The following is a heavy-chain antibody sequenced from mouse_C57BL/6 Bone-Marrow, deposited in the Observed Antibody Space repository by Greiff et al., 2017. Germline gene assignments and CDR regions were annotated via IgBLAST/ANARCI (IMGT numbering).Heavy chain of an antibody. D-gene: IGHD1-1*01. J-gene: IGHJ2*01. V-gene: IGHV1-26*01. CDR1: GYTFTDSY. CDR2: INPNNGVT. Sequence: EVQLQQSGPELVKPGASVKISCTASGYTFTDSYMNWVKQSHGKSLEWIRDINPNNGVTSYNQKFKGKATLTVDQSSSTAYMERRSLTSEDSAVYDCARWDTDGGQGTTLTVSS. CDR3: ARWDTD.